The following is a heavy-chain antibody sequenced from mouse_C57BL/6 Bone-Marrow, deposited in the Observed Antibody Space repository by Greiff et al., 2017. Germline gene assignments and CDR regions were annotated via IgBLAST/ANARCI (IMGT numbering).Heavy chain of an antibody. V-gene: IGHV1-82*01. J-gene: IGHJ3*01. D-gene: IGHD1-1*01. CDR2: IYPGDGDT. Sequence: QVQLQQSGPELVKPGASVKISCKASGYAFSSSWMNWVKQRPGKGLEWIGRIYPGDGDTNYNGKFKGKATLTADKSSSTAYMQLSSLTSEDSAVYFCARGGDGSSYDWFAYGGQGTLVTVSA. CDR3: ARGGDGSSYDWFAY. CDR1: GYAFSSSW.